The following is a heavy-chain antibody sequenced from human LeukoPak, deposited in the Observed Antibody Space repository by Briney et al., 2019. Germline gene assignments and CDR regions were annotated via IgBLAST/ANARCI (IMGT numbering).Heavy chain of an antibody. CDR1: GGSISSSSYY. J-gene: IGHJ5*02. D-gene: IGHD1-14*01. V-gene: IGHV4-39*01. CDR3: ARLFSGRTNWFDP. CDR2: IYDSGST. Sequence: PSETLSLTCTVSGGSISSSSYYWGWIRQPPGKGLEWIGSIYDSGSTYYNPSLKIRVTISVDPSKNQFSLKLSSVTAADTAVYYCARLFSGRTNWFDPWGQGTLVTVSS.